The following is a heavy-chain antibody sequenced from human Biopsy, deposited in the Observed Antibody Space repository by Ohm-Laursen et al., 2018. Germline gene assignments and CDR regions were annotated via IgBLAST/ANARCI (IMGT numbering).Heavy chain of an antibody. J-gene: IGHJ6*02. V-gene: IGHV1-46*01. D-gene: IGHD2-21*01. CDR2: VNPVAEAT. CDR3: ARESPLRLGVCGAIRCFKEVFGMDV. CDR1: GYNFGNYY. Sequence: ASVKVSCKASGYNFGNYYINWVRKVPGQGLEWLGVVNPVAEATMYAQKFQDRITLIRDASTNTVYMDLTSLTSEDTAVYYCARESPLRLGVCGAIRCFKEVFGMDVWGQGTTVIVSS.